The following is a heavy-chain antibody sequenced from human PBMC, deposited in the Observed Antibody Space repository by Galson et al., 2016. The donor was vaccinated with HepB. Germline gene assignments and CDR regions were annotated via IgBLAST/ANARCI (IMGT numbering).Heavy chain of an antibody. CDR2: VNPTGTST. CDR3: ARVDSSGYYAGSQFFDY. V-gene: IGHV1-46*01. CDR1: GCTFTNYY. Sequence: SVTVSCKASGCTFTNYYIHWVRQAPGQGLEWMGIVNPTGTSTNYAQKFQGRVTMTRDTSTSTVYMELGSLRSEDTAVYYCARVDSSGYYAGSQFFDYWGQGTLVTVSS. J-gene: IGHJ4*02. D-gene: IGHD3-22*01.